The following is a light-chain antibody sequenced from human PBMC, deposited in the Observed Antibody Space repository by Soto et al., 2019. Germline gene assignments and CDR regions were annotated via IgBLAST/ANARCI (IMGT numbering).Light chain of an antibody. CDR1: QSVSSY. J-gene: IGKJ4*01. CDR2: DAS. CDR3: QQRSNWPPLT. Sequence: EIVLTQSPATLSLSPGERATLSCRASQSVSSYLAWYQQKPGQAPRLLIYDASNRATGIPARFSGSGSGTDFTLTISSLEPEDFAVYDCQQRSNWPPLTFCGETKV. V-gene: IGKV3-11*01.